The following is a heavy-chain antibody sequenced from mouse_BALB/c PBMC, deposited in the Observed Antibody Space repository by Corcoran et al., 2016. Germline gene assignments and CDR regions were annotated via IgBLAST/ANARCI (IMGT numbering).Heavy chain of an antibody. V-gene: IGHV3-6*02. CDR2: MTYDGGN. J-gene: IGHJ4*01. CDR3: ASKMDY. CDR1: GYSITSDYD. Sequence: DVQLQESGPGLVKPSQSLSLTCSVTGYSITSDYDWNWIRQFPGNKLEWMGYMTYDGGNNYNPSLKNRISITRYTSKNQFFLKLNSVTTEDTATYYCASKMDYWGQGTSVTVSS.